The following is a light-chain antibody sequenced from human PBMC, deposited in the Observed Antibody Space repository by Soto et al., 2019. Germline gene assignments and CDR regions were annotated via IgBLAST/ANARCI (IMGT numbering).Light chain of an antibody. J-gene: IGKJ5*01. Sequence: DTQMTQSPSSLSASVGDRVTITCRASQSISYYLNWYQQQPGKAPELLIYAASSLQSGVPSRFSGSGSGTDFTLTISNLQPEDFATYYCQQSYTTLITSGQGTRRDIK. CDR2: AAS. V-gene: IGKV1-39*01. CDR3: QQSYTTLIT. CDR1: QSISYY.